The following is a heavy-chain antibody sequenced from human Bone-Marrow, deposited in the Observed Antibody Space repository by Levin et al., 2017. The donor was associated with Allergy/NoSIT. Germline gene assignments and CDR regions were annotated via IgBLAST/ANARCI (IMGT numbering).Heavy chain of an antibody. Sequence: PGGSLRLSCAASGFTFSDAWMSWVRQAPGKGLEWVGRIKSKIDGGTTDYAAPVKGRFTISRDDSKNTLFLQVNSLKTEDTAVYYCTTDTISGTWTKYYYSGMDVWGRGTTVTVSS. J-gene: IGHJ6*02. V-gene: IGHV3-15*01. D-gene: IGHD3-3*02. CDR2: IKSKIDGGTT. CDR3: TTDTISGTWTKYYYSGMDV. CDR1: GFTFSDAW.